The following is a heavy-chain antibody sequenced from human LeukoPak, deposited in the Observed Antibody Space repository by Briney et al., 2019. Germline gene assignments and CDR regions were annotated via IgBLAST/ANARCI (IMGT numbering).Heavy chain of an antibody. V-gene: IGHV4-34*01. CDR1: GGSFSGYY. CDR3: ARGYSNYYYYYYMDV. D-gene: IGHD4-11*01. J-gene: IGHJ6*03. Sequence: SETLSLTCAVYGGSFSGYYWGWIRQPPGKGLEWIGEINHSGSTNYNPSLKSRVTISVDTSKNQFSLKLSSVTAADTAVYYCARGYSNYYYYYYMDVWGKGTTVTVSS. CDR2: INHSGST.